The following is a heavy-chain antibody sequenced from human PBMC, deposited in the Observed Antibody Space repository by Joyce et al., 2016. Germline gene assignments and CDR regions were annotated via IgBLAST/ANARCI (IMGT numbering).Heavy chain of an antibody. Sequence: QVKLVESGGGVVQPGRSLRLSCAASGFTFSGPSMHWVRQAPGKGRDWVAIISYDGKNTYYGDSMKGRFTISRDNSKNTVYLQVDSLRTEDTAVYYCARDGPKTTWDPGYYFDFWGQGTLVTVSS. J-gene: IGHJ4*02. D-gene: IGHD1-14*01. CDR2: ISYDGKNT. CDR1: GFTFSGPS. V-gene: IGHV3-30*01. CDR3: ARDGPKTTWDPGYYFDF.